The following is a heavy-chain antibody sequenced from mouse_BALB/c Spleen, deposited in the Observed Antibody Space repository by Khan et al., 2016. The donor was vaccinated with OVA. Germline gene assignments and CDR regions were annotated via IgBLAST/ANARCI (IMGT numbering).Heavy chain of an antibody. D-gene: IGHD1-1*01. V-gene: IGHV1-18*01. Sequence: VQLQQSGPELVKPGAPVKIPCKASGYTFTDYNMDWVKQSHGKSLEWIGDINPNNGYTVYNQKFKGKATLTVDKSSSTAYLELRSLTSEDTAIYYCARGVYGSRGGWFAYWGQGTLVTVSA. CDR1: GYTFTDYN. CDR2: INPNNGYT. CDR3: ARGVYGSRGGWFAY. J-gene: IGHJ3*01.